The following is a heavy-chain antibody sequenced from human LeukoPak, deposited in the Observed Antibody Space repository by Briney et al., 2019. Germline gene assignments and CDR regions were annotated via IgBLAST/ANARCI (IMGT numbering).Heavy chain of an antibody. J-gene: IGHJ5*02. Sequence: GGSLRLSCAASGFTFSTYSMNWVRQAPGKGLEWVSSISSSSSYIYYTDPVKGRFTISRDNAKNSLYLQMNSLRDEDTAVYYXXXXXXXXPGPNWFDPWGQGTLVTVSS. CDR1: GFTFSTYS. D-gene: IGHD2-8*02. V-gene: IGHV3-21*01. CDR2: ISSSSSYI. CDR3: XXXXXXXPGPNWFDP.